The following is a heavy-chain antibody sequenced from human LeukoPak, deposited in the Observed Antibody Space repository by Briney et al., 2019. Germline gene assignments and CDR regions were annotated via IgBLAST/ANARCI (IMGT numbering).Heavy chain of an antibody. Sequence: SETLSLTCTVSGGSISSSSYYWGWIRQPPGKGLEWIGSIYYSGSTYYNPTLKSRVTISVETSKNQFSLKLSSVTAADTAVYYCARHSTRIAVALLVDWFDPWGQGTLVTVSS. J-gene: IGHJ5*02. CDR3: ARHSTRIAVALLVDWFDP. V-gene: IGHV4-39*01. CDR1: GGSISSSSYY. CDR2: IYYSGST. D-gene: IGHD6-19*01.